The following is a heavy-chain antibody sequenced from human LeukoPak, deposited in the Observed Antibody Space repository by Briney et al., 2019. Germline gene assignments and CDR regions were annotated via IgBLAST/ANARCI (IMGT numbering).Heavy chain of an antibody. J-gene: IGHJ4*02. D-gene: IGHD2-15*01. Sequence: GGSLRLSCGASGFTFSEYWMSWVRQAPGRGPEWVANIKGDGSKTYYVDSVKGRFTISRDNDKNSLYLQMNNLRVEDTAVYHCARDGSSFDFWGREPWSPSLQ. V-gene: IGHV3-7*01. CDR1: GFTFSEYW. CDR3: ARDGSSFDF. CDR2: IKGDGSKT.